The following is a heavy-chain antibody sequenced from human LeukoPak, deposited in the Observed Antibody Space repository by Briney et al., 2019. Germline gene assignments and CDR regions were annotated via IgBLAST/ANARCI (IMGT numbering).Heavy chain of an antibody. CDR2: IYHSGST. J-gene: IGHJ6*03. CDR1: GYSISSGYY. D-gene: IGHD2-2*01. CDR3: ARGYVVVPAAIVYYYMDV. Sequence: SETLSLTCTVSGYSISSGYYWGWIRQPPGQGLEWIGSIYHSGSTNYNPSLKSRVTISVDTSKNQFSLKLSSVTAADTAVYYCARGYVVVPAAIVYYYMDVWGKGTTVTVSS. V-gene: IGHV4-38-2*02.